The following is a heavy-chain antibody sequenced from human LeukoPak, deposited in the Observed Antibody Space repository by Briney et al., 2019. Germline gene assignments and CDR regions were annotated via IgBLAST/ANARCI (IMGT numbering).Heavy chain of an antibody. CDR1: GFAFGDYA. CDR2: IRSKPYGETT. CDR3: TRNRGIATAGILQAPHDY. J-gene: IGHJ4*02. Sequence: GRSLRLSCSASGFAFGDYAMSWVRQAPGGGLERVGFIRSKPYGETTEYAASAKGRFTISRDDSKNIVYLQMNSLKVEDTALYYCTRNRGIATAGILQAPHDYWGQGTHVTVSS. V-gene: IGHV3-49*04. D-gene: IGHD6-13*01.